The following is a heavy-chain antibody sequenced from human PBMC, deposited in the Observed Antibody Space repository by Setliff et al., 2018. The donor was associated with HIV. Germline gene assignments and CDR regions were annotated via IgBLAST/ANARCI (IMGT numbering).Heavy chain of an antibody. CDR2: IHSSGST. D-gene: IGHD3-22*01. CDR1: GGSTSSYY. CDR3: AREDSYYYDTVGYSYFDF. J-gene: IGHJ4*02. Sequence: SETLSLTCTVSGGSTSSYYWSWIRQPPGKGLEWIGKIHSSGSTNYSPPLKGRVTISVDTSKNQFSLMLNSVTAADTAIYYCAREDSYYYDTVGYSYFDFWGQGALVTVSS. V-gene: IGHV4-59*01.